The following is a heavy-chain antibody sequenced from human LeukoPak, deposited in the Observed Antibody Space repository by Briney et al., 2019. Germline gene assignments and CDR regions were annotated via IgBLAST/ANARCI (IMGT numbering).Heavy chain of an antibody. CDR3: ARGLYNSTWPDY. Sequence: PSETLSLTCTVSGGSISSYYWSWIRQPPGKGLEWIGYIHYSGGTNYNPSLKSRVAISMDTSKNQLSLRLSSVTAADTAVYYCARGLYNSTWPDYWGPGTLVTVSS. CDR1: GGSISSYY. V-gene: IGHV4-59*08. CDR2: IHYSGGT. J-gene: IGHJ4*02. D-gene: IGHD6-13*01.